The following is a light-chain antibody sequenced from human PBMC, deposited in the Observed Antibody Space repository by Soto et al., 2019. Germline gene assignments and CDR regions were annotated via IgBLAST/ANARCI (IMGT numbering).Light chain of an antibody. CDR2: DAS. V-gene: IGKV3-11*01. Sequence: ETVLTQSPATLSLSPGERATLSCRASQSVSSYLAWYQQKPGQAPRLLIYDASNRATGIPDRFSGSGSGTDFTLTISSLEPEDFAFYYCQQRNNWPRTFGQGTKLEIK. CDR3: QQRNNWPRT. CDR1: QSVSSY. J-gene: IGKJ2*01.